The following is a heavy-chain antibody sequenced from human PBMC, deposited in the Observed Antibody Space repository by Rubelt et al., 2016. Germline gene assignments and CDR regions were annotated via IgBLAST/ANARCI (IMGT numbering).Heavy chain of an antibody. D-gene: IGHD1-26*01. V-gene: IGHV3-11*01. J-gene: IGHJ4*02. Sequence: YISSSGSTIYYADSVTGRFTISRDNAKNSLYLQMNSLRAEDTAVYYFARDPTEREWELLPDYWGQGTLVTVYS. CDR2: ISSSGSTI. CDR3: ARDPTEREWELLPDY.